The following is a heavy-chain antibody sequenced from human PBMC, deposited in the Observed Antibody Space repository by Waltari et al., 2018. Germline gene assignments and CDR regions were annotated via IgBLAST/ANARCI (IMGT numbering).Heavy chain of an antibody. J-gene: IGHJ4*02. CDR2: IKQDGSEK. V-gene: IGHV3-7*01. D-gene: IGHD3-16*01. CDR3: AREGTYDFDY. CDR1: GFTFSSFS. Sequence: EVQLVESGGGLVQPGGSLRLSCAASGFTFSSFSMNWVRPAPGKGLECVANIKQDGSEKYYVDSVKGRFTISRDNAKNSLYLQMNSLRGEDTAVYYCAREGTYDFDYWGQGTLVTVSS.